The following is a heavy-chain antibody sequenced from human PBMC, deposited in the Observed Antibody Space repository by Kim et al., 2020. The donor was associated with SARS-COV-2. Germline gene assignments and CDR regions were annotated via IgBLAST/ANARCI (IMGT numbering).Heavy chain of an antibody. CDR3: ARDPNTEVEDLDY. CDR1: GYSFTDYY. J-gene: IGHJ4*02. V-gene: IGHV1-2*02. D-gene: IGHD1-1*01. Sequence: ASVKVSCKASGYSFTDYYIHWVRQAPGQRLEWMGWINPNSGGTNYGQKFQGRVTMTRDTAISTAYMEVSSLVSDDTAVYFCARDPNTEVEDLDYWGQGTLVTVSS. CDR2: INPNSGGT.